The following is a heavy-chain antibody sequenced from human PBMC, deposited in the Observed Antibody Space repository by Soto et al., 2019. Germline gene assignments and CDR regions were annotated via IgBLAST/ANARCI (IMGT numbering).Heavy chain of an antibody. Sequence: GESLKISCKGSGYTFTRNWIGWVRQMPGKGLEWMGVIFPIDSDTRYSPSSQGQVTISADNSISTAYLQWSSLKASDTAIYYCATPGGRDFNAFDVWGQGTMVTVSS. CDR1: GYTFTRNW. D-gene: IGHD2-21*02. CDR2: IFPIDSDT. V-gene: IGHV5-51*01. CDR3: ATPGGRDFNAFDV. J-gene: IGHJ3*01.